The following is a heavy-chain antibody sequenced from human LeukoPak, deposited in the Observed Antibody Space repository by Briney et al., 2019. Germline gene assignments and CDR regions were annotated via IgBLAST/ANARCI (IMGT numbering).Heavy chain of an antibody. D-gene: IGHD6-19*01. CDR3: AKDQESSGWDY. J-gene: IGHJ4*02. Sequence: GGSLRLSCAASGFTFSSDGMHWVRQAPGKGLEWVAVISYDGSNKYYADSVKGRFTISRDNSKNTLYLQMNSLRAEDTAVYYCAKDQESSGWDYWGQGTLVTVSS. V-gene: IGHV3-30*18. CDR1: GFTFSSDG. CDR2: ISYDGSNK.